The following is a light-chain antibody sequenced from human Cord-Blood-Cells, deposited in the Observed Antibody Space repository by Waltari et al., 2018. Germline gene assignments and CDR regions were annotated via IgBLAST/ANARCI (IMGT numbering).Light chain of an antibody. J-gene: IGKJ2*01. V-gene: IGKV1-5*03. CDR2: KAS. CDR1: QSISSW. Sequence: DIQMTQSPSTLSASVGARVTLPYRASQSISSWLAWYQQNPGKAPKLLIYKASSLESGVPSRFSGSGSGTEFTLTISSLQPDDFATYYCQQYNSYSYTFGQGTKLEIK. CDR3: QQYNSYSYT.